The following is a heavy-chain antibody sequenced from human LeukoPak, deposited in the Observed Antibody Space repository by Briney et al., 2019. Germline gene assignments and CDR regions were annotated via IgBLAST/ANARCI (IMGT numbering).Heavy chain of an antibody. CDR3: ARATSSGSYYLKEIEMPGWFDP. CDR1: GYSISSGYY. D-gene: IGHD3-10*01. V-gene: IGHV4-38-2*02. Sequence: SETLSLTCTVSGYSISSGYYWGWIRQPPGKGLEWIGSIYHSGSTYYNPSLKSRVTISVDTSKNQFSLKLSSVTAADTAVYYCARATSSGSYYLKEIEMPGWFDPWGQGTLVTVSS. CDR2: IYHSGST. J-gene: IGHJ5*02.